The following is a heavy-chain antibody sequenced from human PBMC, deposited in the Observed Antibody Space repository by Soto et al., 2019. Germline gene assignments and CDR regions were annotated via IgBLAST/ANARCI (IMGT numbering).Heavy chain of an antibody. J-gene: IGHJ3*02. CDR1: GFTFSSYS. CDR3: ARCLDGDSVTYDAFDI. V-gene: IGHV3-21*04. Sequence: GGSLRLSCAASGFTFSSYSMNWVRQAPGKGLEWVSSISSSSSYIYYADSVKGRFTISRDNAKNSLYLQMNSLRSEDTAVYYCARCLDGDSVTYDAFDIWGQGTMDTVSS. CDR2: ISSSSSYI. D-gene: IGHD4-17*01.